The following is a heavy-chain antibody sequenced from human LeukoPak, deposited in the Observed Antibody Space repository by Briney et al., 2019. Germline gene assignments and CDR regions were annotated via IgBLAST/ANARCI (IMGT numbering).Heavy chain of an antibody. J-gene: IGHJ3*02. CDR1: GGSISSSNW. CDR3: ARDLPAGIAVAGTEAAFDI. D-gene: IGHD6-19*01. CDR2: IYHSGST. Sequence: PSGTLSLTCAVSGGSISSSNWWSWVRQPPGKGLEWIGEIYHSGSTNYNPSLKSRVTISVDKSKNQFSLKLSSVTAADTAVYYCARDLPAGIAVAGTEAAFDIWGQGTMVTVSS. V-gene: IGHV4-4*02.